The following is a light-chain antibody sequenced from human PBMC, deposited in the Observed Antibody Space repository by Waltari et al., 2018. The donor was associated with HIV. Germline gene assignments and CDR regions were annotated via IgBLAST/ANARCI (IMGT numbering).Light chain of an antibody. CDR3: QQYGSSPIT. V-gene: IGKV3-20*01. CDR2: GAI. Sequence: VLTQSPGTLSLSPGERATFSCRASQSVSNSYLAWYQQKPGQAPRLLMYGAINRAAGTPDRFIGSASGSGTDFTLTISRLEPEDFVVYHCQQYGSSPITFGGGTKVEIK. CDR1: QSVSNSY. J-gene: IGKJ4*01.